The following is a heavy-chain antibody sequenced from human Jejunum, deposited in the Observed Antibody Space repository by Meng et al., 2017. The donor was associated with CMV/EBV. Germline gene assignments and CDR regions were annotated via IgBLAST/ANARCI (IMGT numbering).Heavy chain of an antibody. V-gene: IGHV3-48*03. J-gene: IGHJ6*02. CDR1: FSSYD. CDR3: AGCYDFSNSYYYYGMDV. Sequence: FSSYDMSWVVQAPAKGLEWVSYITTSSSTIYYADSVKGRFTISRDKGKNSLYLQMNSLRAEDTAVYFCAGCYDFSNSYYYYGMDVWGQGTTVTVSS. D-gene: IGHD5-12*01. CDR2: ITTSSSTI.